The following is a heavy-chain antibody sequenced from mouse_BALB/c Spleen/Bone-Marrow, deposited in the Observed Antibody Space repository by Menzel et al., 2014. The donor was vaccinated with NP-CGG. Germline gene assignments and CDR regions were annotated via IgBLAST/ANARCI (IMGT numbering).Heavy chain of an antibody. V-gene: IGHV3-1*02. CDR1: AYSITSGYG. CDR2: IHYGGYT. CDR3: ARETSIIADFDY. J-gene: IGHJ2*01. Sequence: DVKLQESGPDLVKPSQSVSLTCTVTAYSITSGYGWHWIRQFPGNKLEWMAYIHYGGYTDYNPSLKGRISITRDTSKNQFFLQLNSVTTEDTATYYCARETSIIADFDYWGQGTTLTVSS. D-gene: IGHD1-1*01.